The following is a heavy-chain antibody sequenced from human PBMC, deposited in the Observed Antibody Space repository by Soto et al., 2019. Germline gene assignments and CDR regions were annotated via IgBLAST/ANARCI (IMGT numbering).Heavy chain of an antibody. D-gene: IGHD6-13*01. CDR1: GGTFSSYA. Sequence: SLKVSCKASGGTFSSYAISWVRQAPGQGLEWMGGIIPIFGTANYAQKFQGRVTVTADESTSTAYMELSSLRSEDTAVYYCARAEPRYSSSWYYFDYWGQGTLVTVSS. V-gene: IGHV1-69*13. J-gene: IGHJ4*02. CDR3: ARAEPRYSSSWYYFDY. CDR2: IIPIFGTA.